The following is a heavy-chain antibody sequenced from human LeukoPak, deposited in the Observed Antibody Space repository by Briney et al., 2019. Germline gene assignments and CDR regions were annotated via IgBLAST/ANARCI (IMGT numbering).Heavy chain of an antibody. J-gene: IGHJ4*02. Sequence: ASETLSLTCTASGGSISSSSYYWGWIRQPPGKGLEWIGSIYYSRSTYYNPSLKSRVTISVDTSKNQFSLKLSSVTAADTAVYYCARTAVVTGGFDYWGQGTLVTVSS. V-gene: IGHV4-39*01. D-gene: IGHD4-23*01. CDR3: ARTAVVTGGFDY. CDR2: IYYSRST. CDR1: GGSISSSSYY.